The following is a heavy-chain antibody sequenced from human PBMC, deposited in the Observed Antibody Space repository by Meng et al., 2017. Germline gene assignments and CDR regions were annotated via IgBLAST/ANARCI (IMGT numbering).Heavy chain of an antibody. J-gene: IGHJ4*02. V-gene: IGHV3-30*01. D-gene: IGHD3-10*01. CDR2: ISYDGSNK. CDR1: GFTFSSYA. CDR3: AGGLMVNDY. Sequence: QVPLVGSGGGVVQPGRSLRLSCAASGFTFSSYAMHWVRQAPGKGLEWVAVISYDGSNKYYADSVKGRFTISRDNSKNTLYLQMNSLRAEDTAVYYCAGGLMVNDYWGQGTLVTVSS.